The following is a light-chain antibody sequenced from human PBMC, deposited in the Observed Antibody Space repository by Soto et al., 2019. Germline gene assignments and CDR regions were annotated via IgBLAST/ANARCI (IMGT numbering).Light chain of an antibody. V-gene: IGKV3-15*01. CDR3: QEYKSCRQIR. J-gene: IGKJ5*01. Sequence: EIVMTQSPDILSVTPGERATLSCRAIQDISMKVGWYRQKPGQAHSLLIYGASNRATGVPARFSGSRSGTEITITISILQSEDSGVYNCQEYKSCRQIRVGQGPRLEIK. CDR1: QDISMK. CDR2: GAS.